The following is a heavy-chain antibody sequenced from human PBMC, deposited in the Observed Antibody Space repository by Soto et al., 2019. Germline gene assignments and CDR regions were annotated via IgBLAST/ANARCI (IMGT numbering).Heavy chain of an antibody. J-gene: IGHJ6*01. CDR3: ARQGFSKHYFYAADV. Sequence: VESLTIFCDACDYSFTRYWIVCVLQTGGKGLEWMGIILPDDADTRYSPSFEGHVTISADRSTNTAFLHLRSLEASDTSTYFCARQGFSKHYFYAADVWGQGTPVTVSS. D-gene: IGHD2-21*01. V-gene: IGHV5-51*01. CDR1: DYSFTRYW. CDR2: ILPDDADT.